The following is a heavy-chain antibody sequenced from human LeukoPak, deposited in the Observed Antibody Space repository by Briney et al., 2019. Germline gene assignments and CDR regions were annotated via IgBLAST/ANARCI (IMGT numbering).Heavy chain of an antibody. J-gene: IGHJ6*02. D-gene: IGHD4-17*01. CDR2: IIPIFGTA. Sequence: SVKVSCKASGGTFSSYAISWVRQAPGQGLEWMGGIIPIFGTANHAQKFQGRVTITADESTSTAYMELSSLRSEDTAVYYCARGTVTTGKLAFYYYGMDVWGQGTTVTVSS. CDR1: GGTFSSYA. V-gene: IGHV1-69*13. CDR3: ARGTVTTGKLAFYYYGMDV.